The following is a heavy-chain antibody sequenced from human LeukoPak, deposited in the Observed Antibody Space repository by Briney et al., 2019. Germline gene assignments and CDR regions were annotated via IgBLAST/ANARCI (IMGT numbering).Heavy chain of an antibody. J-gene: IGHJ4*02. CDR1: GGSISRSSYY. CDR3: ARVAAKTVDY. V-gene: IGHV4-39*07. CDR2: IYYSGST. D-gene: IGHD6-25*01. Sequence: PSETLSLTCTVSGGSISRSSYYWGWIRQPPGKGLEWIGNIYYSGSTNYNPSLKSRVTISVDMSKNQFSLKLSSVTAADTAVYYCARVAAKTVDYWGQGTLVTVSS.